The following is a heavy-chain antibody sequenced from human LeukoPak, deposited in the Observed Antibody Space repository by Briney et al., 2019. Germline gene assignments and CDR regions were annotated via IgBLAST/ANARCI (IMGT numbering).Heavy chain of an antibody. J-gene: IGHJ4*02. V-gene: IGHV3-66*01. Sequence: GGSLRLSCAASGFTVSSNYMSWVRQAPGKGLEWVSVIYSGGSTYYADSVKGRFTISRDNSKNTLYLQMNSLRAEDTAVYYCARAVRIWFGEPGYFDYWGRGTLVTVSS. CDR2: IYSGGST. CDR3: ARAVRIWFGEPGYFDY. D-gene: IGHD3-10*01. CDR1: GFTVSSNY.